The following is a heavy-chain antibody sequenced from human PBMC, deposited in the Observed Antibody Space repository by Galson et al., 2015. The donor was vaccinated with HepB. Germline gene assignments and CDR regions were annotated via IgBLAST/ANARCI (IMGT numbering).Heavy chain of an antibody. J-gene: IGHJ6*02. Sequence: SVKVSCKASGGTFSSYAISWVRQAPGQGLEWMGGIIPIFGTANYAQKFQGRVTITADESTSTAYMELSSLRSEDTAVYYCARDGYNRQGDYGMDVWGQGTTVTVSS. CDR3: ARDGYNRQGDYGMDV. CDR1: GGTFSSYA. D-gene: IGHD5-24*01. V-gene: IGHV1-69*13. CDR2: IIPIFGTA.